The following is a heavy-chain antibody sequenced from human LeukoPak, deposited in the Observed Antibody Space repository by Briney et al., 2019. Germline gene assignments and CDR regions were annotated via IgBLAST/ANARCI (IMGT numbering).Heavy chain of an antibody. CDR2: INPSDGAT. Sequence: ASVKVSCKASGYTFTKYYIHWVRQAPGRGLEWMGMINPSDGATTYAQRFQGRVTMTRDMSTTTVYVDLRSLRSEDTAVYFCARVQRGGLSGKLGGLFASYYTYYYMDVWGRGTTVTVSS. CDR3: ARVQRGGLSGKLGGLFASYYTYYYMDV. CDR1: GYTFTKYY. V-gene: IGHV1-46*01. J-gene: IGHJ6*03. D-gene: IGHD3-16*01.